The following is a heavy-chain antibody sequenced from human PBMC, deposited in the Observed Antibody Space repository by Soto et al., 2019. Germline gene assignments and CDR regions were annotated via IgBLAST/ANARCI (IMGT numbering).Heavy chain of an antibody. CDR1: GFSFSTYA. Sequence: PGGSLRLSCAASGFSFSTYAMSWVRQAPGKGLEWVSGLFGSGRGISYADSVKGRFTISRDNSNSMLYLQMHNLRAEDTAVYYCAKDRQPDGLWPFDHWGQGTLVTFSS. CDR3: AKDRQPDGLWPFDH. D-gene: IGHD2-8*01. J-gene: IGHJ4*02. V-gene: IGHV3-23*01. CDR2: LFGSGRGI.